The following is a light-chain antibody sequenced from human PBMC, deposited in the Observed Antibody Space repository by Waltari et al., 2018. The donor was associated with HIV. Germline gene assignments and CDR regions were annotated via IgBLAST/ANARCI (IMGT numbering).Light chain of an antibody. V-gene: IGKV2-28*01. CDR3: MQALRAPGT. CDR1: HSLLHSNGYNY. CDR2: LGS. J-gene: IGKJ1*01. Sequence: VITQLHLSFLLPSGQQASTPCRSGHSLLHSNGYNYLDWYLQKPGQSPQLLIYLGSNLASGVPDRFSGSGSGTDFTLKISRVEAEDVGVYYCMQALRAPGTFGQGTKVEV.